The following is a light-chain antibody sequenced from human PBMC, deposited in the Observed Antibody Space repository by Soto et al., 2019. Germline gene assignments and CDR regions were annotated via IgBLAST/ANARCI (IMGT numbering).Light chain of an antibody. CDR3: QQYGSSPPYT. CDR2: GSS. Sequence: EIVLTQSPGTLSLSPGERATLSCRASQSVSGNDLSWYQQKPRQSPRLLIYGSSDRATGIPDSFSGSGSATDFTCTITRVVPEDFAVYYCQQYGSSPPYTFGQGTKLEIK. J-gene: IGKJ2*01. V-gene: IGKV3-20*01. CDR1: QSVSGND.